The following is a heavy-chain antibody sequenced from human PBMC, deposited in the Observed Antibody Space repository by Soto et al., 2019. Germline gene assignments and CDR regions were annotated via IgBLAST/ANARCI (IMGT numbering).Heavy chain of an antibody. V-gene: IGHV3-48*03. CDR2: ISRGATTT. J-gene: IGHJ4*02. CDR3: ATRSTDYYFY. Sequence: GGSLRLSCVVSGLTFSSFEMDWVRQAAGKGPEWISYISRGATTTYYADSVRGRFTISRDDAENSVFLQMDSLRVEDTAIYFCATRSTDYYFYWGQGTLVTVSS. D-gene: IGHD3-9*01. CDR1: GLTFSSFE.